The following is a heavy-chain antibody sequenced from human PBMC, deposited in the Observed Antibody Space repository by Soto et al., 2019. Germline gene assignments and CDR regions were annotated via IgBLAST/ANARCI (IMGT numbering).Heavy chain of an antibody. J-gene: IGHJ4*02. D-gene: IGHD2-2*01. CDR2: ISNDVRNI. CDR3: VKDSLGGMTPVFMPGPD. V-gene: IGHV3-30*18. CDR1: GLTFSTYG. Sequence: VQLVESGGGVVQPGKSLRLSCAASGLTFSTYGFHWVRQAPGKGLEWVAVISNDVRNIHYAESVKGRFTISRDNSKNTLYLQMNSLTPNDTAGYSCVKDSLGGMTPVFMPGPDWGQGTLVTVS.